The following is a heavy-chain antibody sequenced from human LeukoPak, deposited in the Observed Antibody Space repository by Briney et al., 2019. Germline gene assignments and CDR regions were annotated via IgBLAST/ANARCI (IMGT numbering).Heavy chain of an antibody. CDR1: GFTFNNYG. Sequence: GRSLRLSCAASGFTFNNYGLHWVRQAPGKGLEWVTLISHDGNNEYYADSVKGRFATSRDDSKNTLYLQMNSLRAEDTAVYYCAKDPSLRVTLPVWGQGTLVTVPS. D-gene: IGHD2-21*02. CDR2: ISHDGNNE. CDR3: AKDPSLRVTLPV. V-gene: IGHV3-30*18. J-gene: IGHJ4*02.